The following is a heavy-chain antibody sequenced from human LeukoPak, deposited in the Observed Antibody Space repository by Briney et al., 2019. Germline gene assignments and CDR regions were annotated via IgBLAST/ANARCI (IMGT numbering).Heavy chain of an antibody. V-gene: IGHV3-30*03. CDR1: GFTFSSYG. CDR3: AGDGQFDY. D-gene: IGHD2-21*01. J-gene: IGHJ4*02. Sequence: GGSLRLSCAASGFTFSSYGMHWVRQAPGKGLEWVAVISYDGSNKYYADSVKGRFTISRYNSRNTLNPQMNSLKAEDTPVYCCAGDGQFDYWGQGTLVTVSS. CDR2: ISYDGSNK.